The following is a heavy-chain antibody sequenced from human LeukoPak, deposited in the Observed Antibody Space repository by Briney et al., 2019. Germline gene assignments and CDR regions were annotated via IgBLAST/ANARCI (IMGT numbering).Heavy chain of an antibody. Sequence: GGSLRLSCAASGLMFSIYSMSWVRQAPGKGLEWVSYISSSSTTIYYADSVKGRFTISRDNAKNSLYLQMNSLRAEDTAVYYCARTDGGDYWGQGTLVTVSS. V-gene: IGHV3-48*01. CDR3: ARTDGGDY. D-gene: IGHD3-16*01. CDR2: ISSSSTTI. J-gene: IGHJ4*02. CDR1: GLMFSIYS.